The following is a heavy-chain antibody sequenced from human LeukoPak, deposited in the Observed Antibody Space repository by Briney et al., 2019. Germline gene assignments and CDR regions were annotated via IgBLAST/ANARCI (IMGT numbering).Heavy chain of an antibody. CDR3: VREGRGIVGASAY. D-gene: IGHD1-26*01. CDR1: GFTFISYF. J-gene: IGHJ4*02. CDR2: IIGSGRTT. V-gene: IGHV3-23*01. Sequence: GGSLRLSCEASGFTFISYFMSWVRQAPGKGLEWVATIIGSGRTTNYADAVKGRSTISRDNSKNSLYLQMSSLIVDDTAVYYCVREGRGIVGASAYWGRGTLVAVSS.